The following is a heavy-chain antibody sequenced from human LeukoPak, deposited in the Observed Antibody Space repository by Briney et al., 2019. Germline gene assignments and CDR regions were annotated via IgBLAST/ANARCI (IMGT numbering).Heavy chain of an antibody. CDR3: AKVLWDILVVPGATLDY. CDR2: ISGRGGST. D-gene: IGHD2-2*01. J-gene: IGHJ4*02. Sequence: VRSLRLSRAASGFTFTSYAMSWGRQAPGKGLESVSVISGRGGSTYYADSLKGRYTISRYNSTNTRYLQMNSPRAEDTAVYYCAKVLWDILVVPGATLDYWGQGTLVTVSS. V-gene: IGHV3-23*01. CDR1: GFTFTSYA.